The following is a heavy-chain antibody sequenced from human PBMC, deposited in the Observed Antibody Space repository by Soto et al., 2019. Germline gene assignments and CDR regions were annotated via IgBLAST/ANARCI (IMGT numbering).Heavy chain of an antibody. J-gene: IGHJ4*02. CDR2: INWNSDTV. CDR3: AMSNSNDLYYHFES. V-gene: IGHV3-9*01. D-gene: IGHD3-22*01. CDR1: GFNFDDYA. Sequence: GGSLSLSCVASGFNFDDYAMHWVRQPPGKGLEWVSGINWNSDTVGYAAPVKGRFTVSRDNAKGSLLLQMSSLGPEDTAVYFCAMSNSNDLYYHFESWGQGTPVTVS.